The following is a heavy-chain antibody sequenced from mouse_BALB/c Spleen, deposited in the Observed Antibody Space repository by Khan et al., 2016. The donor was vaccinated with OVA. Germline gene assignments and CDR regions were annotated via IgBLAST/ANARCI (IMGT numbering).Heavy chain of an antibody. J-gene: IGHJ4*01. V-gene: IGHV9-3-1*01. CDR2: INTYTGEP. CDR1: GYTFTNYG. D-gene: IGHD1-1*02. Sequence: QIQLVQSGPELKKPGETVKISCKASGYTFTNYGMNWVKQTPGQGLKWMGWINTYTGEPTYVDDFKGRFAFSLETSASTAYLQINNLKNEDTATYFCGRPPDYSDVMVYWGQGTSVTVSS. CDR3: GRPPDYSDVMVY.